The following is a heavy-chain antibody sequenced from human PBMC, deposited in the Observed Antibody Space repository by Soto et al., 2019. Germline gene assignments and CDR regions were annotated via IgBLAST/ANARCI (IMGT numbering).Heavy chain of an antibody. D-gene: IGHD2-2*02. J-gene: IGHJ6*02. Sequence: SETLSLTCTVSGGSISSYYWSWIRQPPGKGLEWIGYIYYSGSTNYNPSLKSRVTISVDTSKNQFSLKLSSVTAADTAVYYCARARATYCSSTSCYIPYYYYGMDVWGQGTTVTVSS. V-gene: IGHV4-59*12. CDR1: GGSISSYY. CDR3: ARARATYCSSTSCYIPYYYYGMDV. CDR2: IYYSGST.